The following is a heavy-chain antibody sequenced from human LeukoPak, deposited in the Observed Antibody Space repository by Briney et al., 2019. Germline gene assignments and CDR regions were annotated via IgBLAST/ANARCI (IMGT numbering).Heavy chain of an antibody. D-gene: IGHD3-22*01. V-gene: IGHV3-74*01. CDR1: GFTFSSYW. CDR2: INSDGSST. CDR3: ARTYYYDSSGYSPWWFDP. J-gene: IGHJ5*02. Sequence: GGSLRLSCAASGFTFSSYWMHWVRQAPGKGLVWVSRINSDGSSTSYADSVKGRFTISRDNAKNSLYLQMNSLRAEDTAVYYCARTYYYDSSGYSPWWFDPWGQGTLVTVSS.